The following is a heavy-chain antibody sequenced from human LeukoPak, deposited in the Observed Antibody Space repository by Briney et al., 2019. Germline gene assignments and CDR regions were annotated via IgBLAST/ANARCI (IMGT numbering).Heavy chain of an antibody. CDR1: GFTFSDYN. Sequence: GGSLRLSCAASGFTFSDYNMNWVRQAPGKGLEWVSSISGYSDYLYYADSLKGRFTVSRDNAENSLFPQMNSLRSEDTAVYYCARDRMTRGDAFDLWGQGTMVTVSS. V-gene: IGHV3-21*01. CDR3: ARDRMTRGDAFDL. CDR2: ISGYSDYL. J-gene: IGHJ3*01.